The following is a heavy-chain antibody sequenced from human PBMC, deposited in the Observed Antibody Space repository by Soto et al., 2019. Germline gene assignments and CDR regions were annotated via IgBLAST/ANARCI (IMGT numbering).Heavy chain of an antibody. D-gene: IGHD6-19*01. V-gene: IGHV3-23*01. Sequence: GGSLILSCAASGFTFSSYAMSWVRQAPGKGLEWVSAISRSGGNTDYADPVKGRFTISRDNSKNTLYLQMNSLRAEDTAVYYCAKDLVVGSDWYVTFDCWGQGTLVTVSS. CDR3: AKDLVVGSDWYVTFDC. CDR1: GFTFSSYA. J-gene: IGHJ4*02. CDR2: ISRSGGNT.